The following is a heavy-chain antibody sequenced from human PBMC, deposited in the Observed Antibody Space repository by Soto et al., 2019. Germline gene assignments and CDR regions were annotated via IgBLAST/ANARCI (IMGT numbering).Heavy chain of an antibody. CDR2: TYYRSRWYS. J-gene: IGHJ4*02. D-gene: IGHD4-4*01. CDR3: ARGPPGFHSAFDF. Sequence: PSQTLSLTCAISGDSVSSNGAAWNWIRQSPSRGLEWLGRTYYRSRWYSDYAPSVKSRITVNPDTSQNQFSLQLNSVTPEDTAIYYCARGPPGFHSAFDFCRQVTLVTVSS. V-gene: IGHV6-1*01. CDR1: GDSVSSNGAA.